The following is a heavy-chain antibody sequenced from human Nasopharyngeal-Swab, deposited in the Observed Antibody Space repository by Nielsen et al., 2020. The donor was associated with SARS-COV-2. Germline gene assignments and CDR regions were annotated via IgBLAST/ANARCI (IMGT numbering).Heavy chain of an antibody. CDR3: ARDSHYCSNGVCFNYYYMDV. D-gene: IGHD2-8*01. CDR1: GFTFNRYA. Sequence: GESLKISCVASGFTFNRYAFHWVRQAPGKGLDWLAVVSFDGSNQHYADSVKGRFTMSRDNPSNTLYLQMNSLRAEDTAVYYCARDSHYCSNGVCFNYYYMDVWGKGTTVTVSS. J-gene: IGHJ6*03. CDR2: VSFDGSNQ. V-gene: IGHV3-30*01.